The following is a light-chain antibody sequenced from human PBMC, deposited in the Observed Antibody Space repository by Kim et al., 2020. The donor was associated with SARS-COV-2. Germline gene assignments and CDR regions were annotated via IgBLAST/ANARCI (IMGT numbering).Light chain of an antibody. CDR3: QVWDSSSDHRVV. CDR1: SIGSKS. CDR2: YDS. V-gene: IGLV3-21*04. J-gene: IGLJ2*01. Sequence: GKRARGSWRRNSIGSKSVDWYQQKSGQAPVLVIYYDSDRPSGIPERFSGSNSGNTATLTISRVEAGDEADYYCQVWDSSSDHRVVFGGGTKVTVL.